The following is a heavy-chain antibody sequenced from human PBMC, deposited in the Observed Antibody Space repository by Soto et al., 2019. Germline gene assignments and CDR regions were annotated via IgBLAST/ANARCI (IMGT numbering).Heavy chain of an antibody. D-gene: IGHD2-15*01. V-gene: IGHV4-59*12. CDR1: GGSISGYY. CDR2: MYNTGST. Sequence: SETLSLTCTVSGGSISGYYWSWIRQPPGKGLEWIGYMYNTGSTNYNPSLKSRVTISVDTSKNQFSLKLSSVTAADTAVYYCASRYCSGGSCYPMIDYWGQGTLVTVSS. CDR3: ASRYCSGGSCYPMIDY. J-gene: IGHJ4*02.